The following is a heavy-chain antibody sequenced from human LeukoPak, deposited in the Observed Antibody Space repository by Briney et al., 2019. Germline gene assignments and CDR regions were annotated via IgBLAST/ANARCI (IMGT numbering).Heavy chain of an antibody. CDR3: ARRLEGYGDIDY. V-gene: IGHV3-21*01. Sequence: GGSLRLSCAASGFTFSSYSMNWVRQAPGKGLEWVSSISSSSSYIYYADSVKGRFTISRDNAKNSLYLQMNSLRAEDTAVYYCARRLEGYGDIDYRGQGTLVTVSS. D-gene: IGHD4-17*01. J-gene: IGHJ4*02. CDR2: ISSSSSYI. CDR1: GFTFSSYS.